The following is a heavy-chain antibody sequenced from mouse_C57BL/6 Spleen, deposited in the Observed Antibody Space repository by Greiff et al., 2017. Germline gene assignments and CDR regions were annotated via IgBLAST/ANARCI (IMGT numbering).Heavy chain of an antibody. D-gene: IGHD1-1*01. CDR1: GYTFTSYW. J-gene: IGHJ2*01. CDR3: ASCGYYYGRPFDY. V-gene: IGHV1-50*01. Sequence: QVQLQQPGAELVKPGASVKLSCKASGYTFTSYWMQWVKPRPGQGLEWIGEIAPSDSYTNYNQKFKGKAKLTADTSSNTAYMQLSSLTSEDSAVYYCASCGYYYGRPFDYWGQGTTLTVSS. CDR2: IAPSDSYT.